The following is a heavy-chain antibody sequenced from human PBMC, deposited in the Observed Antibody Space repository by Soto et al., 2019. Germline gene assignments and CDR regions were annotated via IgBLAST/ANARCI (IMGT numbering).Heavy chain of an antibody. V-gene: IGHV3-23*01. CDR2: ITYTGVST. CDR3: AKSSVWYPYFDS. D-gene: IGHD6-13*01. J-gene: IGHJ4*02. CDR1: EFSFDDYA. Sequence: GGSLRLSCAASEFSFDDYAMSWVRQAPGKGLEWVSSITYTGVSTYYADSVKGRFTISRDNSRDTLFLQMNSLRAEDTAIYYCAKSSVWYPYFDSWGQGTLDTVSS.